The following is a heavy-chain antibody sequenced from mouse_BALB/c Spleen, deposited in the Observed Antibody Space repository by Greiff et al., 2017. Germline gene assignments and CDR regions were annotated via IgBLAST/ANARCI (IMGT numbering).Heavy chain of an antibody. V-gene: IGHV5-6-5*01. CDR3: ARNSYFDY. J-gene: IGHJ2*01. CDR1: GFTFSSYA. Sequence: EVQGVESGGGLVKPGGSLKLSCAASGFTFSSYAMSWVRQTPEKRLEWVASISSGGSTYYPDSVKGRFTISRDNARNILYLQMSSLRSEDTAMYYCARNSYFDYWGQGTTLTVSS. CDR2: ISSGGST.